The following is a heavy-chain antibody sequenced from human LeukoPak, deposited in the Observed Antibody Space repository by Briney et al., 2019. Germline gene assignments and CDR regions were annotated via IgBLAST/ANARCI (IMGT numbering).Heavy chain of an antibody. Sequence: PGGSLRLSCAASGFTFSSYGMHWVRQAPGKGLEWVSAISGSGDTTYYADSVKGRLTISRDNAKSSMYLQMNSLRAEDTALYYCARARDSSAWFSSDYWGQGTLVTVSS. CDR3: ARARDSSAWFSSDY. V-gene: IGHV3-21*01. J-gene: IGHJ4*02. CDR2: ISGSGDTT. CDR1: GFTFSSYG. D-gene: IGHD6-13*01.